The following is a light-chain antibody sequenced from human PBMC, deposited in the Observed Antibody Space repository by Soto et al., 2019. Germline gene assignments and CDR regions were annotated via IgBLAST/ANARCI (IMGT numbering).Light chain of an antibody. CDR3: LEDYNHPWT. J-gene: IGKJ1*01. Sequence: AIKMTQSPSSLYASVGDRVTISCRASQGIRDELGWYQQKPGKAPMLLIYAASSLPSGVPSRFRGSGSGTDFILTISSLQPGDVATYYCLEDYNHPWTFGQGTKVDI. CDR1: QGIRDE. V-gene: IGKV1-6*01. CDR2: AAS.